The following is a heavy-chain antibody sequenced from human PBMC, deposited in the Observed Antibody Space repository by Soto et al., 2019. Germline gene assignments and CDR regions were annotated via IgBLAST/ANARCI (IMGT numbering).Heavy chain of an antibody. CDR3: AKDLTTEAPFRYYYYYMDV. Sequence: GGSLRLSCAASGFTFSSYAMSWVRQAPGKGLEWVSAISGSGGSTYYADSVKGRFTISRDNSKNTLYLQMNSLRAEDTAVYYCAKDLTTEAPFRYYYYYMDVWGKGTTVTVSS. CDR1: GFTFSSYA. J-gene: IGHJ6*03. V-gene: IGHV3-23*01. CDR2: ISGSGGST. D-gene: IGHD4-17*01.